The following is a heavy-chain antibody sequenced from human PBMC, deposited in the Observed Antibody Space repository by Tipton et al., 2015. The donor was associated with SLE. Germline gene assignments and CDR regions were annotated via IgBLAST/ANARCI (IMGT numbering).Heavy chain of an antibody. CDR2: IDPSDSDT. Sequence: VQLVQSGAEVKKPGESLKISCKGSGYSFTTYWIVWFRHMPGKGLECMGMIDPSDSDTRYNPSFQGHVSMSIDRSTTTAYLQWRSLKASDTAMYFCVRRWVQTVFDYWGQGTLVTVSS. D-gene: IGHD3-10*01. J-gene: IGHJ4*02. CDR1: GYSFTTYW. V-gene: IGHV5-51*03. CDR3: VRRWVQTVFDY.